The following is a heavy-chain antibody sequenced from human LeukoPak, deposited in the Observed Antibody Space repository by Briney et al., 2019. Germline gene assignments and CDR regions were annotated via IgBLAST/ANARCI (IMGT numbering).Heavy chain of an antibody. D-gene: IGHD6-13*01. CDR1: GFTFRNYE. J-gene: IGHJ4*02. V-gene: IGHV3-48*03. Sequence: PGGSLRLSCVASGFTFRNYEMNWVRQAPGNGLEWVSYISNSDHTIYYADSVKGRFTISRDNAKNSLFLQMNSLRAEDTAVYYCATTSIAAAVPGCFDYWGQGTLVTVFS. CDR2: ISNSDHTI. CDR3: ATTSIAAAVPGCFDY.